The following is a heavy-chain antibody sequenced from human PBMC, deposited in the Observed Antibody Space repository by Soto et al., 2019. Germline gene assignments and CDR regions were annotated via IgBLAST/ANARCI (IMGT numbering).Heavy chain of an antibody. CDR1: GYMFTGFY. Sequence: QVQLVQSGAEVKRPGASVKVSCKASGYMFTGFYLHWVRQAPGQGLEWMGWINPHNGVTNYAQRFQGRVTMTRDSSISTAYMELSRLRADDTAVYFCAAAASPVAGRNPDFWGQGTLVTVSS. CDR3: AAAASPVAGRNPDF. CDR2: INPHNGVT. V-gene: IGHV1-2*02. D-gene: IGHD6-19*01. J-gene: IGHJ4*02.